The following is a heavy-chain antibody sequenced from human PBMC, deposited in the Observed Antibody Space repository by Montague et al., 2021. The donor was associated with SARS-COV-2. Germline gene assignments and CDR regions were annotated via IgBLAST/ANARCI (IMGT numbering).Heavy chain of an antibody. D-gene: IGHD3-10*01. J-gene: IGHJ3*02. V-gene: IGHV4-31*03. Sequence: TLSLTCTVSGGSISSGDYYWTWIRQHPGKGLEWIGYISDSGSTYYNPSLKSRISMSADPSKKQFSLKVNSVTAADTAVYYCAKDGEALAWGTFDIWGQGTMVTVSS. CDR3: AKDGEALAWGTFDI. CDR2: ISDSGST. CDR1: GGSISSGDYY.